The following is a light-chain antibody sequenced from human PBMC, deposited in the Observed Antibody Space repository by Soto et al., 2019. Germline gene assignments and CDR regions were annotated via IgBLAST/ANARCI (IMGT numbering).Light chain of an antibody. V-gene: IGKV3-15*01. Sequence: EIVMTQSPATLSVSPGERATLSCRASQSVSSNLAWYQQKPGQAPRLLIYGASTRATGIPARFSGSGSGTEFTLTISSLQSEDFAVYYCQQYNNLPLTCGQGTRLEIK. CDR2: GAS. J-gene: IGKJ5*01. CDR1: QSVSSN. CDR3: QQYNNLPLT.